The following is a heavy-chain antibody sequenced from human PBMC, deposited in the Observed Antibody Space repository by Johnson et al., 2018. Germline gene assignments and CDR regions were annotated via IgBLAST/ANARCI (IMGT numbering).Heavy chain of an antibody. J-gene: IGHJ3*02. CDR2: IKTKTDGGTT. Sequence: VQLVESGGGVVQPGNSLRLSCAASGFTFSNAWMSWVRQAPGKGLEWVGRIKTKTDGGTTDYAAAVKGKFTISRDDSKNTVYVQMNSLKTEETAVDYCTTDLAMIGGDIWGQGTMVTVSS. CDR1: GFTFSNAW. D-gene: IGHD3-22*01. V-gene: IGHV3-15*05. CDR3: TTDLAMIGGDI.